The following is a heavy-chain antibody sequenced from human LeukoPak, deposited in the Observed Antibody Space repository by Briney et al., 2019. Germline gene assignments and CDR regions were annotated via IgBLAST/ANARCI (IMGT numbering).Heavy chain of an antibody. CDR3: ARTPVTVYGMDV. V-gene: IGHV3-30*04. D-gene: IGHD4-17*01. CDR1: GFTFSSYA. CDR2: ISYGGSNK. J-gene: IGHJ6*04. Sequence: GGSLRLSCAASGFTFSSYAMHWVRQAPGKGLEWVAVISYGGSNKYYADSVKGRFTISRDNSKNTLYLQMNSLRAEDTAVYYCARTPVTVYGMDVWGKGTTVTVSS.